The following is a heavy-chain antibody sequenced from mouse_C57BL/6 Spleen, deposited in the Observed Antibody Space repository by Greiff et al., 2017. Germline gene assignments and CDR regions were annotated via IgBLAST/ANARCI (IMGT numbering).Heavy chain of an antibody. D-gene: IGHD2-4*01. CDR2: INPSNGGT. J-gene: IGHJ1*03. Sequence: QVQLQQPGTELVKPGASVKLSCKASGYTFTSYWMHWVKQRPGQGLAWIGNINPSNGGTNYNEKFKSKATLTVDKSSSTAYMQLSSLTSEDSAVYYCARGDYDVGYFAVWGTGTTVTVSS. CDR1: GYTFTSYW. CDR3: ARGDYDVGYFAV. V-gene: IGHV1-53*01.